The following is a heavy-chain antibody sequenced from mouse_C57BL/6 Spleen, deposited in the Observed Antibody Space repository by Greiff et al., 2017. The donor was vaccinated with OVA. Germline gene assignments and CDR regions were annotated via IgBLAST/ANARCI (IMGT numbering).Heavy chain of an antibody. D-gene: IGHD1-1*01. CDR3: ARSGVYGSSSCFAY. J-gene: IGHJ3*01. Sequence: QVQLQQSDAELVKPGASVKISCKVSGYTFTDHTIHWMKQRPEQGLEWIGYIYPRDGSTKYNEKFQGKATLTADTSSSTAYMQLNSLTSEDSAVDFCARSGVYGSSSCFAYWGQGTLVTVSA. CDR2: IYPRDGST. CDR1: GYTFTDHT. V-gene: IGHV1-78*01.